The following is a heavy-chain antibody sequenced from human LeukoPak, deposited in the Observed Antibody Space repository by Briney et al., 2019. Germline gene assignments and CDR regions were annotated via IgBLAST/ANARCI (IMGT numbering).Heavy chain of an antibody. J-gene: IGHJ6*03. CDR1: GVTFTSYN. CDR2: VTSTSSYI. CDR3: ARDPYSGNYGAYYYYYMDV. Sequence: GGSLRLSCAASGVTFTSYNMNWVRQAPGKGLEWVSSVTSTSSYIYYADSVNRRFTTSNATANNSLYLQMDSLRVEDTAEYYCARDPYSGNYGAYYYYYMDVWGKGTAVTISS. V-gene: IGHV3-21*01. D-gene: IGHD1-26*01.